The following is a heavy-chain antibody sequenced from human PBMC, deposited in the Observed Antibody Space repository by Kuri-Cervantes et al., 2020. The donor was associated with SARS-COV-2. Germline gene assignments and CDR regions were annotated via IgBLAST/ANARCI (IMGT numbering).Heavy chain of an antibody. CDR3: ARGAGWGWYLGQFDY. Sequence: GESLKISCAASGFTFSSYWMHWVRQAPGKGLVWVSRINSDGSSTSYADSVKGRFTLSRDNAKNMLFLQMNSLRAEDTAVYYCARGAGWGWYLGQFDYWGQGTLVTVSS. V-gene: IGHV3-74*01. CDR1: GFTFSSYW. D-gene: IGHD3-16*02. CDR2: INSDGSST. J-gene: IGHJ4*02.